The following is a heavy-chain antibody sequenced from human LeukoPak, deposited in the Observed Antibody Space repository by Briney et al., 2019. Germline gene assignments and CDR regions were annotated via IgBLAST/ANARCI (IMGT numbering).Heavy chain of an antibody. CDR3: ARQMNTVTADY. J-gene: IGHJ4*02. CDR1: GFTVSNNY. V-gene: IGHV3-53*01. CDR2: IYSGGST. Sequence: GSLRLSCAASGFTVSNNYMSWVRQAPGKGLEWVSVIYSGGSTYYADSVKGRFTISRDNSKNTLYFQMNSLRAEDTAVYYCARQMNTVTADYWGQGTLVTVSS. D-gene: IGHD4-17*01.